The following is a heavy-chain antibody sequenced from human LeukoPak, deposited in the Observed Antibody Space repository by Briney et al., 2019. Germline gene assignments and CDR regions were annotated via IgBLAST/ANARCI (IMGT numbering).Heavy chain of an antibody. CDR1: GFTFSTFS. J-gene: IGHJ3*02. CDR2: ITGSSSPI. V-gene: IGHV3-48*02. CDR3: VRDPHAFDI. Sequence: AGSLRLSCAASGFTFSTFSMNWVRQAPGKGLEWVSYITGSSSPIYYADSVKGRFTISRDNAKNSVYLQMSSLRDEDTAVYYCVRDPHAFDIWGQGTMVTVSS.